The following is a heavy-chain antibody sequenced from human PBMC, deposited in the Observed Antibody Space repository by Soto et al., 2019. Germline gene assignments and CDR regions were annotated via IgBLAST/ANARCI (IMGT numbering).Heavy chain of an antibody. V-gene: IGHV5-51*01. Sequence: GESLKISCEASGYSFTSYWIGWVRQMPGKGLEWMGIIHPGDSDTKYSPSFQGQVTISVDKSSTTAYLQWSSLKASDTAMYYCARTPGPEVAASLGYYYFSGMDVWGQGTTVTVSS. J-gene: IGHJ6*02. D-gene: IGHD2-15*01. CDR1: GYSFTSYW. CDR2: IHPGDSDT. CDR3: ARTPGPEVAASLGYYYFSGMDV.